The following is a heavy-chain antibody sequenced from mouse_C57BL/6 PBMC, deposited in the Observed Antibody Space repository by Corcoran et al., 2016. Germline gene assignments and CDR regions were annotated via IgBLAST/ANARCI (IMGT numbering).Heavy chain of an antibody. Sequence: QVQLQQSTAELVKPGASVKIYCKASGYAFSSYWMNWVKQRPGKGLEWIGQIYPGDGDTNYNGKFKGKATLTADKSASTAYRQLSSLTSEDSAVYFCARYSYSNYAKNAMDYWGQGTSVTVSS. CDR1: GYAFSSYW. CDR2: IYPGDGDT. J-gene: IGHJ4*01. CDR3: ARYSYSNYAKNAMDY. V-gene: IGHV1-80*01. D-gene: IGHD2-5*01.